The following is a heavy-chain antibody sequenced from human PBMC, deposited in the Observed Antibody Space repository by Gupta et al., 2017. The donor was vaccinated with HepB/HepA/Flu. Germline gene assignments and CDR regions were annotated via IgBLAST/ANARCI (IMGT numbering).Heavy chain of an antibody. CDR1: GFTFSTYW. D-gene: IGHD4-17*01. Sequence: EVQVVESGGGLVQPGGSLRLSCAASGFTFSTYWMNWVRQAPGKGLEWVANTNPDGSQRSYVESVKGRFTISRDNAKKSLYLQMNSLRVEDTAVYYCVPYGAENYWGQGTLVTVSS. J-gene: IGHJ4*02. CDR2: TNPDGSQR. V-gene: IGHV3-7*01. CDR3: VPYGAENY.